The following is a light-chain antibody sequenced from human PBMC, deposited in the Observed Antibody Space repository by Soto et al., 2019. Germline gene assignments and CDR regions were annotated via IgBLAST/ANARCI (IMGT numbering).Light chain of an antibody. J-gene: IGLJ1*01. V-gene: IGLV2-14*01. CDR3: SLYSPSTAYL. CDR1: SSDVGGYDY. Sequence: SALTQPASVSGSPGQSITISCTGTSSDVGGYDYVSWYQIHPGKAPKLMVFEVSNRPSGVSYRFSGSKSGNTASLTISGLQAEEEADYFFSLYSPSTAYLFGPGPKVTVL. CDR2: EVS.